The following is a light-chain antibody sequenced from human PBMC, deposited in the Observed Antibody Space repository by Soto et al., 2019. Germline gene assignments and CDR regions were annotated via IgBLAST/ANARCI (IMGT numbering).Light chain of an antibody. J-gene: IGLJ1*01. CDR2: DVT. CDR1: ISDGGGYNY. CDR3: SSYTSSSTPYV. Sequence: QSVLTQPASVSGSPGQSITISCTGTISDGGGYNYVSWYQQHPGKAPKLMIYDVTNRPSGVSNRFSGSKSGNTASLTISGLQAEDEADYYCSSYTSSSTPYVFGTGTKVTVL. V-gene: IGLV2-14*01.